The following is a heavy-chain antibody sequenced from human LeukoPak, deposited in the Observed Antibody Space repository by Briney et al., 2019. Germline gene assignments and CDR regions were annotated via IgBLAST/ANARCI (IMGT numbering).Heavy chain of an antibody. CDR2: IYTSGST. CDR3: ARDGPGGSGWYYLGY. D-gene: IGHD6-19*01. Sequence: SETLSLTGSVSGGSISSGSDYWSWIRQPAGKGLEWIGRIYTSGSTNYNPSLKSRVTISVDTAKNQVSLKLSSVTAADTAVYYCARDGPGGSGWYYLGYWGQGTLVTVSS. V-gene: IGHV4-61*02. J-gene: IGHJ4*02. CDR1: GGSISSGSDY.